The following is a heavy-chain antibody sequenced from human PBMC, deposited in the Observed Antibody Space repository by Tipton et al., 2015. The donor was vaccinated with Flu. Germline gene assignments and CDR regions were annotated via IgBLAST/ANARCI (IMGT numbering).Heavy chain of an antibody. D-gene: IGHD3-10*01. Sequence: TLSLTCTVSGYSISSGYYWGWIRQPPGKGLEWIGSIYHSGSTYYNPSLKSRVTISVDTSKNQFSLKLSSVTAADTAVYYCARAMVRAYYFDYWGQGTLVTVSS. V-gene: IGHV4-38-2*02. CDR1: GYSISSGYY. CDR3: ARAMVRAYYFDY. J-gene: IGHJ4*02. CDR2: IYHSGST.